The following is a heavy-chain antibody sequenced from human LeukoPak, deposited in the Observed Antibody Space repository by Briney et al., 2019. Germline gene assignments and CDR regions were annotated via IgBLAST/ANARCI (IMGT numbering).Heavy chain of an antibody. Sequence: SETLSLTCSVSGGSISGRRYYWGWIRQPPGKGLEWIGYIYYSGSTNYNPSLKSRVTISVDTSKNQFSLKLSSVTAADTAVYYCARTKITIFGVVNAFDIWGQGTMVTVSS. CDR3: ARTKITIFGVVNAFDI. CDR2: IYYSGST. V-gene: IGHV4-61*05. J-gene: IGHJ3*02. D-gene: IGHD3-3*01. CDR1: GGSISGRRYY.